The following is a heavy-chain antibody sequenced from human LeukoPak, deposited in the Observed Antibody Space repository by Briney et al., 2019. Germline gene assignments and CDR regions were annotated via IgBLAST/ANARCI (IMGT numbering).Heavy chain of an antibody. J-gene: IGHJ4*02. CDR3: VTDTKLDYFDY. CDR2: IKSKTDDGTT. V-gene: IGHV3-15*01. CDR1: GFTFSNAW. Sequence: GGSLRLSCAASGFTFSNAWMSWVRQAPGKGLEWVGRIKSKTDDGTTDYAAPVKGRFTISRDDSKNTLYLHMNSLKTDDTAVYYCVTDTKLDYFDYWGQGTPVTVSS. D-gene: IGHD2-8*01.